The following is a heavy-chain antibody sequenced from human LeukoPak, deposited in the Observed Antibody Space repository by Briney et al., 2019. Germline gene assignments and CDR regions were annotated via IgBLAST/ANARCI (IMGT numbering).Heavy chain of an antibody. CDR2: IYYSGST. J-gene: IGHJ4*02. Sequence: SETLSLTCTVSGGSISNYYWSWIRQPPGKGLEWIGYIYYSGSTNYNPSLKSRVTISVDTSKNQFSLKLSSVTAADTAVYYCARHGISMVRGVIKTPYFDYWGQGTLVTVSS. V-gene: IGHV4-59*08. D-gene: IGHD3-10*01. CDR1: GGSISNYY. CDR3: ARHGISMVRGVIKTPYFDY.